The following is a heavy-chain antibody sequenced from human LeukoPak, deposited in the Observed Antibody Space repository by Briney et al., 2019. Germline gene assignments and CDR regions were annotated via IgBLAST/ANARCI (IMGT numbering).Heavy chain of an antibody. Sequence: GESLKISCKGSGYRFTTYWIGWVRQMPGKDLEWMGIIYPGDSETRYSPSFQGQVTISADKSISSAYLQWSSPKASDTAMYYCATRNDYRAFDIWGQGTMVTVSS. D-gene: IGHD4-11*01. CDR1: GYRFTTYW. V-gene: IGHV5-51*01. J-gene: IGHJ3*02. CDR3: ATRNDYRAFDI. CDR2: IYPGDSET.